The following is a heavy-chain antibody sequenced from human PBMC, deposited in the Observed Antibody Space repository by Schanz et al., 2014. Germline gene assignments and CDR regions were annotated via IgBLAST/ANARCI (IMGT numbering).Heavy chain of an antibody. V-gene: IGHV3-48*04. CDR3: VRDTDYHFDY. Sequence: EVQLVESGGGLVQPGGSLRLSCAASGYTFSSNAMSWVRQAPGKGLEWLSYISRDGTTSYYADSVKGRFTISRDNAKNSLYLEMNSLRAEDTAVYYCVRDTDYHFDYWGQGTLVTVSS. D-gene: IGHD4-17*01. CDR2: ISRDGTTS. J-gene: IGHJ4*02. CDR1: GYTFSSNA.